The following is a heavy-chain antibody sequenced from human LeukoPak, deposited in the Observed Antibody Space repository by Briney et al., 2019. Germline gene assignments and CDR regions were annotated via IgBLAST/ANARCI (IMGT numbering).Heavy chain of an antibody. CDR2: ISGSGGST. CDR1: GFTFSSSA. V-gene: IGHV3-23*01. J-gene: IGHJ4*02. Sequence: GGSLRLSCAASGFTFSSSAMSWVRQAPGKGLEWVSAISGSGGSTDYADSVKGRFTISRDNSKNTLYLQMNSLRAEDTAVYYCAKVRNSGYYFDCWGQGTLVTASS. D-gene: IGHD6-25*01. CDR3: AKVRNSGYYFDC.